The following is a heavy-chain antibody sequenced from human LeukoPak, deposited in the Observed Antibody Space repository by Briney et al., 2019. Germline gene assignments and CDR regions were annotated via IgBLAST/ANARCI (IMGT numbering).Heavy chain of an antibody. CDR3: ARGTTAIRYYYMDV. CDR1: GYTFAGYY. CDR2: INPNSGGT. Sequence: VSVKVSCKASGYTFAGYYMHWVRQAPGQGLEWMRWINPNSGGTNYAQKFQGRVTMTRDTSISTAYMELSRLRSDDTAVYYCARGTTAIRYYYMDVWGKGTTVTVSS. D-gene: IGHD5-18*01. J-gene: IGHJ6*03. V-gene: IGHV1-2*02.